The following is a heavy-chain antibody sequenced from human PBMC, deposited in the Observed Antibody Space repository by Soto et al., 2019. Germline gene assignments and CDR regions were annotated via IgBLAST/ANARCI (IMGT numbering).Heavy chain of an antibody. V-gene: IGHV1-3*01. J-gene: IGHJ4*02. Sequence: ASVKVSCKASGYTFTSYAMHWVRQAPGQRLEWMGWINAGNGNTKYSQKFQGRVTITRDTSASTAYMELSSLRSEDTAVYYCAGAFELRYYGWGSYYNIGYWGQGTLVTVSS. CDR3: AGAFELRYYGWGSYYNIGY. CDR1: GYTFTSYA. D-gene: IGHD3-10*01. CDR2: INAGNGNT.